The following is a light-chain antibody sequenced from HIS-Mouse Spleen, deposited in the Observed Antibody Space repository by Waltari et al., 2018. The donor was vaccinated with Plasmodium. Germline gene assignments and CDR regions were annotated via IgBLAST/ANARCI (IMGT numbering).Light chain of an antibody. J-gene: IGLJ1*01. CDR1: KLGDKY. CDR2: QDS. Sequence: SYELTQPHSVSVSPGQTASITCSGDKLGDKYACWYQQTPGQSPVLVIYQDSKRPSGIPERFSGSNSGNTATLTISGTQAMDEADYYCQAWDSSTDYVFGTGTKVTVL. CDR3: QAWDSSTDYV. V-gene: IGLV3-1*01.